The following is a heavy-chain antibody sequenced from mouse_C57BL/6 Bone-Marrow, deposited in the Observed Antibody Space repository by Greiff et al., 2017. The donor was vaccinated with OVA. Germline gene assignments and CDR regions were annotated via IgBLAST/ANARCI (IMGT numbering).Heavy chain of an antibody. Sequence: DVHLVESGGGLVQPGGSLKLSCAASGFTFSDYGMAWVRQAPRKGPEWVAFISNLAYSIYYADTVTGRFTISRENAKNTLYLEMSSLRSEDTAMYYCARLRRWYFDVWGTGTTVTVSS. D-gene: IGHD1-2*01. CDR3: ARLRRWYFDV. J-gene: IGHJ1*03. CDR1: GFTFSDYG. CDR2: ISNLAYSI. V-gene: IGHV5-15*01.